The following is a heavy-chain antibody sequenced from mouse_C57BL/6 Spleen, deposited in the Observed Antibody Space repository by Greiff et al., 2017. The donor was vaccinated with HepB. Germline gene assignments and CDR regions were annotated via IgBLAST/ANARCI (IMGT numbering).Heavy chain of an antibody. Sequence: EVKLQESGPGLVKPSQSLSLTCSVTGYSITSGYYWNWIRQFPGNKLEWMGYISYDGSNNYNPSLKNRISITRDTSKNQFFLKLNSVTTEDTATYYCAREVSYYFDYWGQGTTLTVSS. CDR3: AREVSYYFDY. J-gene: IGHJ2*01. CDR1: GYSITSGYY. CDR2: ISYDGSN. V-gene: IGHV3-6*01.